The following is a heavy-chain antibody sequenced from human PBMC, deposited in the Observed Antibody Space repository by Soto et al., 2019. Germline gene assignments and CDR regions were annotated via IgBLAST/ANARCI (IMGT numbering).Heavy chain of an antibody. V-gene: IGHV3-23*01. J-gene: IGHJ5*02. CDR1: GFPLGSHA. CDR3: TNEDWGT. CDR2: ISGGGDAT. Sequence: SLKISCVGSGFPLGSHAIYWVRQAPGKGLEWVSAISGGGDATFYADSVKGRFTVSRDNSKNKIFLQLNSLGAEDTGLYDCTNEDWGTWGQRTPVTVS. D-gene: IGHD7-27*01.